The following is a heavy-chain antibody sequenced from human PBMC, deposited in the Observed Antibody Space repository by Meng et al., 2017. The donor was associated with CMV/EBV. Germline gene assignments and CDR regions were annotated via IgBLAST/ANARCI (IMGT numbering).Heavy chain of an antibody. CDR3: AKDYSPYCSSTSCYGYFDY. Sequence: GESLKISCAASGFTFSSYGMHWVRQAPGKGLEWEAFIRYDGSNKYYADSVKGRFTISRDNSKNTLYLQMNSLRAEDTAVYYCAKDYSPYCSSTSCYGYFDYWGQGTLVTVSS. CDR1: GFTFSSYG. CDR2: IRYDGSNK. D-gene: IGHD2-2*01. V-gene: IGHV3-30*02. J-gene: IGHJ4*02.